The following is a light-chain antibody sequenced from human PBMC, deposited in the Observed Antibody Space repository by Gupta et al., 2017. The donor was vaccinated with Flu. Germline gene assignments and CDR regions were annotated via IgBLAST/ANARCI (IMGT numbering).Light chain of an antibody. V-gene: IGKV3-20*01. CDR3: LQDALSPQT. CDR2: GAS. CDR1: QSVSSNY. J-gene: IGKJ1*01. Sequence: EIVLTQSPGTLSLSPGERATLSCRASQSVSSNYLAWYQQKPGQSPRLLIYGASTRTTGIPDRFSGSGSGTDFILTISRLEPEDFAVYYCLQDALSPQTFGQGTKVELK.